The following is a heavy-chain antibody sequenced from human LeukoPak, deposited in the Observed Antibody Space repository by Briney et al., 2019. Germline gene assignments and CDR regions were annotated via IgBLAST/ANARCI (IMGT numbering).Heavy chain of an antibody. V-gene: IGHV3-74*01. Sequence: GGSLRLSCAASGFTFSSYWMHWVRQAPGKGLVWVSRINTDGSSTSYADSVKGRFTISRDNAKNTLYLQMNSLGAEDTAVYYCARDSHPTRYCSSTSCYLHWGQGTLVTVSS. CDR2: INTDGSST. CDR1: GFTFSSYW. D-gene: IGHD2-2*01. J-gene: IGHJ4*02. CDR3: ARDSHPTRYCSSTSCYLH.